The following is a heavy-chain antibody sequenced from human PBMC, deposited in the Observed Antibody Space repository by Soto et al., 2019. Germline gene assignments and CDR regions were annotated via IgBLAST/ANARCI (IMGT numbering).Heavy chain of an antibody. J-gene: IGHJ4*02. D-gene: IGHD4-17*01. Sequence: SETLSLTCTVSGGSISSGGYYWSWIRQHPGKGLEWIGYIYYSGSTNYNPSLKSRVTISVDTSKNQFSLKLSSVTAADTAVYYCARVSGDYGTDYWGQGTLVTVSS. CDR1: GGSISSGGYY. CDR3: ARVSGDYGTDY. CDR2: IYYSGST. V-gene: IGHV4-61*08.